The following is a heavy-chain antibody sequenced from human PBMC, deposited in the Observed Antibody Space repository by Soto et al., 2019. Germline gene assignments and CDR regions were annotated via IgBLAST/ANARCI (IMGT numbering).Heavy chain of an antibody. D-gene: IGHD4-17*01. Sequence: EVQLLESGGGLLQPGGSLRLSCAASGFTFSNYGMNWVRQAPGKGLEWVSGISTNGDTANYADSVKGRFTISRDNSKNALYMQMNGLRPEDTAVYYCAKDLSRWPHYAFDSWGQGTLVTVSS. CDR1: GFTFSNYG. J-gene: IGHJ5*01. CDR3: AKDLSRWPHYAFDS. CDR2: ISTNGDTA. V-gene: IGHV3-23*01.